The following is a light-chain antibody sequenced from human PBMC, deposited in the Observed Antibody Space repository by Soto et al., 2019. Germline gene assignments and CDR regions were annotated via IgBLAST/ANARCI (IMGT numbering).Light chain of an antibody. CDR3: QQYGSSSWT. CDR2: GAS. Sequence: EIVMTQSPATLSVSPGERATLSCRASQSVSSNLAWFQQKPGQAPRLLIYGASTRDTGIPARFSGSGSGTEFTLTISRLEPEDFAVYYCQQYGSSSWTFGQGTKVDIK. CDR1: QSVSSN. V-gene: IGKV3-15*01. J-gene: IGKJ1*01.